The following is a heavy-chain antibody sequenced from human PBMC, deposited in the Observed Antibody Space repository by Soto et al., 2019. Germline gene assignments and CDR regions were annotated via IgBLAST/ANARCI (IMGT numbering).Heavy chain of an antibody. CDR3: AKGGADTAAGFDD. J-gene: IGHJ4*02. Sequence: GGSLRLSCAASGFTFSSYAMRWVRQAPGKGLEWVSAISGSGGNTYYADSVKGRFTISRDNSKNTLYLQMNSMRAEDRAVYYCAKGGADTAAGFDDWGQGTLVTVSS. CDR1: GFTFSSYA. CDR2: ISGSGGNT. V-gene: IGHV3-23*01. D-gene: IGHD6-13*01.